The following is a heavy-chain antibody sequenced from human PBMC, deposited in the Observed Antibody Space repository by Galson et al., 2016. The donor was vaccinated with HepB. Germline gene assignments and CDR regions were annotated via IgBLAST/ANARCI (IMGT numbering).Heavy chain of an antibody. V-gene: IGHV1-2*02. D-gene: IGHD2-21*01. CDR2: INPNSGGT. J-gene: IGHJ2*01. CDR3: AREGWGGDCSRNWYFDL. Sequence: SVKVSCKASGYTFTGYYMHWVRQAPGQGLEWMGWINPNSGGTNYAQKFQGRVTMTRDTSISTAYMELSRLRSDDTAVYYCAREGWGGDCSRNWYFDLWGRGTLVTVSS. CDR1: GYTFTGYY.